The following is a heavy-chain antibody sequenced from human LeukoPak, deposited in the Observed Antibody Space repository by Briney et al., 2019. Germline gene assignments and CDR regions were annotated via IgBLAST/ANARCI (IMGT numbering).Heavy chain of an antibody. J-gene: IGHJ6*03. CDR2: IFHGGTT. CDR1: GYSITSSYF. CDR3: VRERDFYYYMDV. V-gene: IGHV4-38-2*02. Sequence: SETLSLTCTVSGYSITSSYFWGWIRQPPGKGLEWIGSIFHGGTTYYNPSLKSRVTLSLDTSNNQFSLTLTSVTAADTAVYYCVRERDFYYYMDVWDTGTTVIVSS.